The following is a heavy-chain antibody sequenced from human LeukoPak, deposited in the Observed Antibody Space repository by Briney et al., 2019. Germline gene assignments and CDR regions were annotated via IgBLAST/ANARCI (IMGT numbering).Heavy chain of an antibody. CDR1: GGSISSYY. Sequence: PSETLSLTCTVSGGSISSYYWSWIRQPPGKGLEWIGYIYHSGSTYYNPSLKSRVTISVDRSKNQFSLKLSSVTAADTAVYYCARKPYGDYRYWYFDLWGRGTLVTVSS. CDR3: ARKPYGDYRYWYFDL. J-gene: IGHJ2*01. V-gene: IGHV4-59*12. CDR2: IYHSGST. D-gene: IGHD4-17*01.